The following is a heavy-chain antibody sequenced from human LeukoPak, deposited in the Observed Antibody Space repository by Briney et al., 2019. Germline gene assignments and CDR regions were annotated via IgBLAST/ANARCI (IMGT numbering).Heavy chain of an antibody. V-gene: IGHV1-18*01. CDR2: ISAYNGNT. CDR1: GYTFTSYG. D-gene: IGHD6-19*01. CDR3: ARENLAVAGHASDY. J-gene: IGHJ4*02. Sequence: GTAVKVSCKASGYTFTSYGISLVRQAPGQGLEWMGWISAYNGNTNYAQKLQGRVTMTTDTSTSTAYMELRSLRSDDTAVYYCARENLAVAGHASDYWGQGTLVTVSS.